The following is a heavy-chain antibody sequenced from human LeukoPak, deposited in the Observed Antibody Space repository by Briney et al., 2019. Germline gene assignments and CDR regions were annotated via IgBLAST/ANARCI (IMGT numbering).Heavy chain of an antibody. CDR1: GFTFSSYA. V-gene: IGHV3-23*01. CDR3: AKHWRKPSYIVVVTAIRGGSFDY. CDR2: ISGSGGST. J-gene: IGHJ4*02. D-gene: IGHD2-21*02. Sequence: GGSLRLSCAASGFTFSSYAMSWVRQAPGKGLEWVSAISGSGGSTYYADSVKGRFTISIDNSKNTLYLQMNSLRAEDTAVYYCAKHWRKPSYIVVVTAIRGGSFDYWGQGTLVTVSS.